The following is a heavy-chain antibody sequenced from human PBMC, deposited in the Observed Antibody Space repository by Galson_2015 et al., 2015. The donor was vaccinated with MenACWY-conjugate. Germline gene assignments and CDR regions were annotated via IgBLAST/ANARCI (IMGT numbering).Heavy chain of an antibody. CDR1: GFIFSNYG. D-gene: IGHD3-10*01. J-gene: IGHJ6*02. V-gene: IGHV3-23*01. Sequence: SLRLSCAASGFIFSNYGISWVRQAPGKGLEWVSAISSSGGSTYYADSVKGRFTISRDNSKNTVLLQMSSLRADDTAVYYCAKARDFYGSGSIRYGMDVWGQETTVTVSS. CDR3: AKARDFYGSGSIRYGMDV. CDR2: ISSSGGST.